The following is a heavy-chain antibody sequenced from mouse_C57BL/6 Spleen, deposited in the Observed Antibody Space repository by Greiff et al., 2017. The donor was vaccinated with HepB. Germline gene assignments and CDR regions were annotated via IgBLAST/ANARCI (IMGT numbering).Heavy chain of an antibody. CDR3: ARTNNVLYYAMDY. J-gene: IGHJ4*01. CDR2: IYPGDGDT. V-gene: IGHV1-80*01. Sequence: VQLQQSGAELVKPGASVKISCKASGYAFSSYWMNWVKQRPGKGLEWIGQIYPGDGDTNYNGKFKGKATLTADKSSSTAYMQLSSLTSEDSAVYFCARTNNVLYYAMDYWGQGTSVTVSS. D-gene: IGHD6-1*01. CDR1: GYAFSSYW.